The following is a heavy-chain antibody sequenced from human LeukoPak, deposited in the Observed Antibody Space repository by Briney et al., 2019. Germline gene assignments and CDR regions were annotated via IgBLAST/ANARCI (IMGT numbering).Heavy chain of an antibody. D-gene: IGHD3-16*01. CDR2: ISGSGGST. CDR3: AKALGVFGGAGEDY. V-gene: IGHV3-23*01. J-gene: IGHJ4*02. Sequence: GGSLRLSCAASGFTFSSYSMNWVRQAPGKGLEWVSAISGSGGSTYYADSVKGRFTISRNNSKNTLYLQINSLRAEDTPVSYCAKALGVFGGAGEDYWGQGTLVTVSS. CDR1: GFTFSSYS.